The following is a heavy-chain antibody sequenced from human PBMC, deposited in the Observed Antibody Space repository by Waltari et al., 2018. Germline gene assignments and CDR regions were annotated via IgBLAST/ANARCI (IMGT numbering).Heavy chain of an antibody. Sequence: EVQLVESGGGVVQPGGSLRLSCAASGFTLSNYWMAWVRQAPGRGLGWVANINQDGSEKNCVDSVRGRFTISRDNAKNSLYLQMSSLRAEDTAVYYCARDVVGALDYWGQGTLVPVSS. CDR2: INQDGSEK. D-gene: IGHD1-26*01. J-gene: IGHJ4*02. V-gene: IGHV3-7*01. CDR3: ARDVVGALDY. CDR1: GFTLSNYW.